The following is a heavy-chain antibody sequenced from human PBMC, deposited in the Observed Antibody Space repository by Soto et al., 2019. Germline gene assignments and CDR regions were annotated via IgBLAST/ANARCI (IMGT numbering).Heavy chain of an antibody. CDR1: GFTFSSYA. J-gene: IGHJ5*02. V-gene: IGHV3-23*01. Sequence: PGGSLRLSCAASGFTFSSYAMSWVRQAPGKGLEWVSAISGSGGSTYYADSVKGRFTISRDNSKNTLYLQMNSLRAEDTAVYYCEKVSLNGTTGFDTWGQGTLVTVSS. CDR2: ISGSGGST. CDR3: EKVSLNGTTGFDT. D-gene: IGHD1-20*01.